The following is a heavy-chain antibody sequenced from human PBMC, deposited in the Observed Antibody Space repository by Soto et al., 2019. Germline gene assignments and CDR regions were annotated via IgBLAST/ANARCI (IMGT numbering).Heavy chain of an antibody. CDR3: VRGGTPIDY. Sequence: QVQLVQSGAEVKKPGASVKVSCKTSGYTFTNFGLSWVRQAPGQGLEWMGWISAYNGNTNFAQNCQDRVTMTTDTSMSTAYMGLRNLRSDDTAVYYCVRGGTPIDYWGQGSLVTVSS. CDR1: GYTFTNFG. J-gene: IGHJ4*02. V-gene: IGHV1-18*01. D-gene: IGHD3-16*01. CDR2: ISAYNGNT.